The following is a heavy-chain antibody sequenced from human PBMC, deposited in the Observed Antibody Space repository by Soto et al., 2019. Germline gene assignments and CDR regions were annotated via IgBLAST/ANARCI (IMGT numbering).Heavy chain of an antibody. V-gene: IGHV1-69*02. D-gene: IGHD3-10*01. CDR1: GDTFSFYT. J-gene: IGHJ4*02. CDR2: VNPIVSMS. Sequence: TVSCKASGDTFSFYTINWVRQAPGLGLEWMGRVNPIVSMSNYAQKFQGRVTITADKSTNTAYMQLSSLRSEDTAIYYCAASYGSGYRAFDYWGQGALVTVSS. CDR3: AASYGSGYRAFDY.